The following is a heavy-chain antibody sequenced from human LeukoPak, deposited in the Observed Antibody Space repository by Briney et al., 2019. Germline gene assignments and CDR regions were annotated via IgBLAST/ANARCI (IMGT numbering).Heavy chain of an antibody. V-gene: IGHV4-38-2*02. CDR1: GYSISTGYY. D-gene: IGHD6-19*01. CDR3: ARDRGIEVPS. Sequence: SETLSLTCAVSGYSISTGYYWGWIRQPPGKGLEWIGSIFHSGSTYYNPSLKSRVTISVDTSKNQFSLKLNSVTATDTAVYYCARDRGIEVPSWGQGTLVTVSS. CDR2: IFHSGST. J-gene: IGHJ4*02.